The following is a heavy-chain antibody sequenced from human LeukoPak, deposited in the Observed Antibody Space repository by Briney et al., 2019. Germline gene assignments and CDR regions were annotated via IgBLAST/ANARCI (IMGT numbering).Heavy chain of an antibody. CDR2: ISGSGGST. CDR1: GFTFSSYA. J-gene: IGHJ4*02. CDR3: AKDRGYCSSSSCYASDY. V-gene: IGHV3-23*01. Sequence: GVSLRLSCAASGFTFSSYAMSWVRQAPGKGLEWVSAISGSGGSTYYADSVKGRFTISRDNSKNTLYLQMNSLRAEDTAVYYCAKDRGYCSSSSCYASDYWGQGTLVTVSS. D-gene: IGHD2-2*01.